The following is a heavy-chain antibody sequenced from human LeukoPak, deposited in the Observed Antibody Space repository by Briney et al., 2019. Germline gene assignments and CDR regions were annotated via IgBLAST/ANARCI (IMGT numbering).Heavy chain of an antibody. Sequence: GGSLRLSCAASGFTFSSYAMHRVRQAPGKGLEWVANIKQDGSEKYYLDSVKGRFTISRDSAKNSLYLQMYSLRAEDTAVYYCARSTTGIAAREFDYWGQGTLVTVSS. CDR2: IKQDGSEK. CDR3: ARSTTGIAAREFDY. D-gene: IGHD6-6*01. V-gene: IGHV3-7*01. J-gene: IGHJ4*02. CDR1: GFTFSSYA.